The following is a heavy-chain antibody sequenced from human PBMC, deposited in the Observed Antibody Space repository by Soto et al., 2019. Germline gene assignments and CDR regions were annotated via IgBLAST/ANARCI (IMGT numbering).Heavy chain of an antibody. CDR2: IIPIFDTP. V-gene: IGHV1-69*01. D-gene: IGHD3-16*02. CDR3: ARSIGSGGVIGGFDY. Sequence: QVQLVQSGAEVRKPGSAVRVSCKASGGTFNMYAMNWVRQAPGQGLEWMAGIIPIFDTPRYSQQFQGRVTITVDESTSTAYMELSGLRSEDTAIYYCARSIGSGGVIGGFDYWGQGTLVTVAS. CDR1: GGTFNMYA. J-gene: IGHJ4*02.